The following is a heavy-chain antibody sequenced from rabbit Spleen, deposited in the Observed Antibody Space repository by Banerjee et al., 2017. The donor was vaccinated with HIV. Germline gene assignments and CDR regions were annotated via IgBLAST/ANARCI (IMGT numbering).Heavy chain of an antibody. CDR2: IDGDYSATT. CDR1: GFTVSSYW. V-gene: IGHV1S40*01. D-gene: IGHD1-1*01. CDR3: ARDLTGVIGWNFGW. Sequence: QSLEESGGDLVKPGASRTLTCTASGFTVSSYWMSWVRQAPGSGLEWIGIIDGDYSATTYYASWAKGRFTISRSTSLNTVTLQMTSLTAADTATYFCARDLTGVIGWNFGWWGPGTLVTVS. J-gene: IGHJ4*01.